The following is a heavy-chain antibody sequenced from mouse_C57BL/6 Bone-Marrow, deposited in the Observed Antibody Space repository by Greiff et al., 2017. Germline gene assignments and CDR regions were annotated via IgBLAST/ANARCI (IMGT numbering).Heavy chain of an antibody. D-gene: IGHD1-1*01. CDR2: ISDGGSYT. Sequence: EVQLVESGGGLVKPGGSLKLSCAASGFTFSSYAMSWVRQTPEKRLEWVATISDGGSYTYYPANVQGRFTISRDNAKNTLYLQMSHLKSEDTAMYYCARDVHYCGSSPWFAYWGQGTLVTVSA. V-gene: IGHV5-4*01. CDR3: ARDVHYCGSSPWFAY. CDR1: GFTFSSYA. J-gene: IGHJ3*01.